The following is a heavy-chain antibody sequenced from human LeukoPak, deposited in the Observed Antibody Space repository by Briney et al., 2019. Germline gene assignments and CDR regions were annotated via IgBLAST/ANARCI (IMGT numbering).Heavy chain of an antibody. J-gene: IGHJ1*01. CDR3: AKDFSTVTTSYLQH. D-gene: IGHD4-17*01. Sequence: GGSLRLSCAASGFSLNSYSMNWVRQAPGKGLEWVSSISTNGHIYYADSVKGRFTIFGDDAENSLYLQMNGLRAEDTAIYYCAKDFSTVTTSYLQHRGQGTLVHGSS. V-gene: IGHV3-21*01. CDR2: ISTNGHI. CDR1: GFSLNSYS.